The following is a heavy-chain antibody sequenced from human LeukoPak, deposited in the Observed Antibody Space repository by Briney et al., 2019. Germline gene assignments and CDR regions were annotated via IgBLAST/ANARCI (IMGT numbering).Heavy chain of an antibody. CDR3: TRPVYYYDSSGYYPNDYYYMDV. J-gene: IGHJ6*03. V-gene: IGHV3-73*01. CDR2: IRSKANSYAT. D-gene: IGHD3-22*01. Sequence: GGSLKLSCATSGFTFSGSAMHWVRQASGKGLEWVGRIRSKANSYATAYAASVKGRFTISRDDSKNTAYLQMNSLKTEDTAVYYCTRPVYYYDSSGYYPNDYYYMDVWGKGTTVTISS. CDR1: GFTFSGSA.